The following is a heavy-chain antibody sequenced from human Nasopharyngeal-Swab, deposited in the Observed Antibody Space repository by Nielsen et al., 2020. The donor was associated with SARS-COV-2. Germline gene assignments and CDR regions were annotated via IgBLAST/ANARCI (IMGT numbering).Heavy chain of an antibody. V-gene: IGHV3-33*01. J-gene: IGHJ2*01. CDR2: IWYDGSNK. D-gene: IGHD5-24*01. CDR3: ARGGWLQIITYFDL. CDR1: GFTFSNYG. Sequence: GGSLRLSCAAPGFTFSNYGMHWVRQAPGKGLEWVALIWYDGSNKYYADSVKGRFTISRDNSKNTLCLQMNSLRAEDTAVYYCARGGWLQIITYFDLWGRGTLVTVSS.